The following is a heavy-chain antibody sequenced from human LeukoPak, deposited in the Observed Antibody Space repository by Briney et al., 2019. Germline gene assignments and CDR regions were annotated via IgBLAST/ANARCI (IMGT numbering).Heavy chain of an antibody. Sequence: ESRKISCKGSGSTFTSYWIGWVRQMPGKGLEWLGIIYPGDSTTRYSPSFQGQVTISADKSISTAYLQWSSLKASDTAMYYCASSLRRSSGWSTSDYWVQGTLVTVSS. J-gene: IGHJ4*02. CDR1: GSTFTSYW. CDR2: IYPGDSTT. CDR3: ASSLRRSSGWSTSDY. D-gene: IGHD6-19*01. V-gene: IGHV5-51*01.